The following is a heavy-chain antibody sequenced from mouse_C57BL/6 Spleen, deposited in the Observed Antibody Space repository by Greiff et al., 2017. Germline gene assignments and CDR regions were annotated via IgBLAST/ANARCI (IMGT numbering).Heavy chain of an antibody. J-gene: IGHJ4*01. Sequence: EVLLVESGRDLVKPGGSLNLSCAVSGFTFSSYGMSWVRQTPDKRLEWVATISSGGSTTYYADSVKGLFTISRDTAKNTLYLQMSSLKTEDTAMYYCTRHYYGSSGSYAMDYWGQGTSVTVSS. V-gene: IGHV5-6*01. CDR1: GFTFSSYG. CDR2: ISSGGSTT. CDR3: TRHYYGSSGSYAMDY. D-gene: IGHD1-1*01.